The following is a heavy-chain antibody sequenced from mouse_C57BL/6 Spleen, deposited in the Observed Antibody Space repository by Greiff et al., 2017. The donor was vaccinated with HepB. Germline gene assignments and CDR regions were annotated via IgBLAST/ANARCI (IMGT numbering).Heavy chain of an antibody. J-gene: IGHJ4*01. D-gene: IGHD1-1*01. V-gene: IGHV1-55*01. CDR1: GYTFTSYW. CDR3: ARGQWEDGSSYLYAMDY. Sequence: QVQLQQPGAELVKPGASVKMSCKASGYTFTSYWITWVKQRPGQGLEWIGDIYPGSGSTNYNEKFKSKATLTVDTSSSTAYMQLSSLTSEDSAVYYCARGQWEDGSSYLYAMDYWGQGTSVTVSS. CDR2: IYPGSGST.